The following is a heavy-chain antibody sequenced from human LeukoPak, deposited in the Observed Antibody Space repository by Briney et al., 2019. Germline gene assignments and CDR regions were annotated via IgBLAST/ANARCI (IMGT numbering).Heavy chain of an antibody. D-gene: IGHD3-3*01. Sequence: PGRSLRLSCTASGFNFGDCAMSWVRQAPGKGLEWVSGIRGSGATTKYADSVKGRFSISRDNSKNTLYVQMNSLRVEDTAVYYCAKGDVSGDYYYGMDVWGQGTTVTVSS. CDR3: AKGDVSGDYYYGMDV. V-gene: IGHV3-23*01. CDR1: GFNFGDCA. CDR2: IRGSGATT. J-gene: IGHJ6*02.